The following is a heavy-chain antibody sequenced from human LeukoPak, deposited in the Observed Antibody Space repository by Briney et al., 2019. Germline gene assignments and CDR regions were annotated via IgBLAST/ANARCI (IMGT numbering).Heavy chain of an antibody. V-gene: IGHV3-9*01. CDR1: GFTFDDYA. J-gene: IGHJ3*02. CDR3: ARGSCSNIRCHDAFDI. Sequence: GGSLRLSCAASGFTFDDYAMHWVRQAPGKGLEWVSGISWNSGSTGYADSVKGRFTISRDNAKNSLCLQMNSLRADDTAVYYCARGSCSNIRCHDAFDIWGQGTMVTVSS. CDR2: ISWNSGST. D-gene: IGHD2-2*01.